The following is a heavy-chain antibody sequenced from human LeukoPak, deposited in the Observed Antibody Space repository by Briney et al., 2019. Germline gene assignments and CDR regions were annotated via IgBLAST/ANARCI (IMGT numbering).Heavy chain of an antibody. D-gene: IGHD6-13*01. V-gene: IGHV4-59*01. CDR1: GGSFSSSY. Sequence: SETLSLTCTVSGGSFSSSYWSWIRQPPGKGLEWIGYVSYSGSTNYNPSLKSRVTISIGTSKNQFSLKLSSVTAADTAVYYCARGGDSSSWPNPAYYYYGTDVWGQGTTVTVSS. CDR2: VSYSGST. J-gene: IGHJ6*02. CDR3: ARGGDSSSWPNPAYYYYGTDV.